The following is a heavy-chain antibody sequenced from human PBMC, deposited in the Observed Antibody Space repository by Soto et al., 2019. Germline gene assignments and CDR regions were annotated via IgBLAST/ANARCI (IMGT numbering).Heavy chain of an antibody. V-gene: IGHV3-11*01. CDR1: GFPFSDYY. CDR2: ISISGSAI. Sequence: SLRLSCAASGFPFSDYYMSWIRQAPGKGLEWISYISISGSAIYYADSVKGRFTISRDNAKNSLYLQMHSLRAEDTAVYYCARLHYFYANYYFDNWGQGTLVTVSS. CDR3: ARLHYFYANYYFDN. D-gene: IGHD2-2*01. J-gene: IGHJ4*02.